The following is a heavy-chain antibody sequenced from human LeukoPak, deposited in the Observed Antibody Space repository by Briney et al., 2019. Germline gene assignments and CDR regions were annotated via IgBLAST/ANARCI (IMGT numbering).Heavy chain of an antibody. D-gene: IGHD6-19*01. CDR3: ARGSSGWYYFDY. CDR2: IIPIFGTA. V-gene: IGHV1-69*06. Sequence: GASVTVSCKASGGTFSSYAISWVRQAPGQGLEWMGGIIPIFGTANYAQKFQGRVTITADKSTSTAYMELSSLRSEDTAVYYCARGSSGWYYFDYWGQGTLVTVSS. CDR1: GGTFSSYA. J-gene: IGHJ4*02.